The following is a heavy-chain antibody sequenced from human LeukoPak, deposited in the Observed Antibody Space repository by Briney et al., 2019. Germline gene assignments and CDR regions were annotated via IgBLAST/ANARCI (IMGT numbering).Heavy chain of an antibody. CDR1: GFTFSSYA. CDR2: ISGSGGST. Sequence: GGSLRLSCAASGFTFSSYAMSWVRQAPGKGLEWVSAISGSGGSTYYADSVKGRFTISRDNSKNTLYLQMNSLRAEDTAVYYCARVKPPHYSSSWYVWDDYYYYYGMDVWGQGTTVTVSS. D-gene: IGHD6-13*01. V-gene: IGHV3-23*01. J-gene: IGHJ6*02. CDR3: ARVKPPHYSSSWYVWDDYYYYYGMDV.